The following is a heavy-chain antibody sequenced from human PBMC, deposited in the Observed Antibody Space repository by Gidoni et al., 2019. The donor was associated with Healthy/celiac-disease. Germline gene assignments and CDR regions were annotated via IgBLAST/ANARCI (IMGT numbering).Heavy chain of an antibody. CDR2: IIPILGIA. V-gene: IGHV1-69*04. D-gene: IGHD2-2*01. CDR1: GGTFSSYA. Sequence: QVQLVQSGAEVKKPGSSVKVSCKASGGTFSSYAISWVRQAPGQGLEWMGRIIPILGIANYAQKFQGRVTITADKSTSTAYMELSSLRSEDTAVYYCARGGYCSSTSCYQSYYYYGMDVWGQGTTVTVSS. CDR3: ARGGYCSSTSCYQSYYYYGMDV. J-gene: IGHJ6*02.